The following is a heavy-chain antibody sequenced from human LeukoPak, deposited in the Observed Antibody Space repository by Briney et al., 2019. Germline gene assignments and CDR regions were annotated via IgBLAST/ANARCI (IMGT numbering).Heavy chain of an antibody. J-gene: IGHJ6*02. D-gene: IGHD3-10*01. V-gene: IGHV1-69*04. CDR2: IIPILGIA. CDR1: GGTFSSYA. Sequence: ASVKVSCKASGGTFSSYAISWVRQAPGQGLEWMGRIIPILGIANYAQKFQGRVTITADKSTSTAYMELSSLRSEDTAVYYCARVELLWFRESGRKRGMDVWGQGTTVTVSS. CDR3: ARVELLWFRESGRKRGMDV.